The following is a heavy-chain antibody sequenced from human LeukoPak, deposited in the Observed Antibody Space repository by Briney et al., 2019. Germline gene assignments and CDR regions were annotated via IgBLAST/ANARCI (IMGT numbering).Heavy chain of an antibody. CDR3: ARAVLPTYYYDSSGEGYAFDI. V-gene: IGHV4-59*01. Sequence: SETLSLTCAVYGGSFSGYYWSWIRQPPGKGLEWIGYIYYSGSTNYNPSLKSRVTISVDTSKNQFSLKLSSVTAADTAVYYCARAVLPTYYYDSSGEGYAFDIWGQGTMVTVSS. CDR2: IYYSGST. J-gene: IGHJ3*02. D-gene: IGHD3-22*01. CDR1: GGSFSGYY.